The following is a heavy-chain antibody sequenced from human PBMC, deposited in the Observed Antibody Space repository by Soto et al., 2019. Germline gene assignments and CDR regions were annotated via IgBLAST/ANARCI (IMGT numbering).Heavy chain of an antibody. CDR1: GFAFSAYG. CDR3: ARVGGKVTADY. CDR2: VYYDGSNK. D-gene: IGHD2-21*02. V-gene: IGHV3-33*01. J-gene: IGHJ4*02. Sequence: QVQLVESGGGVVQPGRSLRLSCAASGFAFSAYGMHWVRQAPGKGLEWVAMVYYDGSNKYYADSVKGRFTISRDNSKNPLYLPMGRLRAEDTALYYCARVGGKVTADYWGQGTLVTVSS.